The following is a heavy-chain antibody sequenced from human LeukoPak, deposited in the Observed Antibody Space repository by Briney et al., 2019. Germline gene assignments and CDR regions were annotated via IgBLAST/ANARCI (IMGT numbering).Heavy chain of an antibody. CDR1: GFTFSSYG. D-gene: IGHD3-22*01. CDR3: ARGSGGYYSRVDY. V-gene: IGHV3-33*01. CDR2: IWYDGSNE. Sequence: GGSLRVSCAASGFTFSSYGMHWVRQAPGKGLEWVAVIWYDGSNEYYADSVKGRFTISRDNSKNTLYLQMNSLRAEDTAVYYCARGSGGYYSRVDYWGQGTLVTVSS. J-gene: IGHJ4*02.